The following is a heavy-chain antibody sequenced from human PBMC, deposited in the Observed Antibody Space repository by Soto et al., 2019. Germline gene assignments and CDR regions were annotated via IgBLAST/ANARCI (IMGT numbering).Heavy chain of an antibody. CDR3: VIDVDYQDSSGYYWAFET. V-gene: IGHV3-11*06. Sequence: HVQLVESGGTLVKPGGSLPLSWAASGCVFSDFYMSWGRQTPGSWLEWIAYMRQSSTYRDYAVSVKGRFTISRDNTKNVLSLEMKSLRVEDSGVYSCVIDVDYQDSSGYYWAFETWVQGTPVTVSP. CDR1: GCVFSDFY. J-gene: IGHJ5*02. D-gene: IGHD3-22*01. CDR2: MRQSSTYR.